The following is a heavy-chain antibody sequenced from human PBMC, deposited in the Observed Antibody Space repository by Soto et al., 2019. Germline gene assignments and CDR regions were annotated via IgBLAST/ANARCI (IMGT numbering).Heavy chain of an antibody. CDR2: INTGNGNT. Sequence: ASVKVSCKASGYTFTSYAMHWVRQAPGQRLEWMGWINTGNGNTKYSQKFQGRVTITRDTSASTAYMELSSLRSEDTAVYYCARGGGYNWNYGWFDPWGQGTLVTVSS. CDR1: GYTFTSYA. J-gene: IGHJ5*02. V-gene: IGHV1-3*04. D-gene: IGHD1-7*01. CDR3: ARGGGYNWNYGWFDP.